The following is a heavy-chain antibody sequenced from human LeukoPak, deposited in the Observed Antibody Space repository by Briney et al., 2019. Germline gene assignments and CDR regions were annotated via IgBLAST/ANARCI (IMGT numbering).Heavy chain of an antibody. J-gene: IGHJ4*02. CDR3: ARSGSHSTSPLGGY. Sequence: SETLSLTCSVSGGSITSGYWSWVRQPPGKGLEWLGYVSYSLDRNNNPSLRSRLTISLDTSRNDFSLQLTSVTAADTAIYYCARSGSHSTSPLGGYWGQGTLVTVSS. V-gene: IGHV4-59*08. CDR1: GGSITSGY. CDR2: VSYSLDR. D-gene: IGHD2-2*01.